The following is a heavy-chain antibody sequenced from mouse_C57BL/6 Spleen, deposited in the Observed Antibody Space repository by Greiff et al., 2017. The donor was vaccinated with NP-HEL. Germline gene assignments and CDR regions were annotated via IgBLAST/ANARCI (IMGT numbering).Heavy chain of an antibody. CDR1: GYTFTSYW. D-gene: IGHD1-1*01. V-gene: IGHV1-64*01. J-gene: IGHJ4*01. CDR3: ASPRLLPYAMDY. Sequence: QVQLQQPGAELVKPGASVKLSCKASGYTFTSYWMHWVKQRPGQGLEWIGMIHPNSGSTNYNEKFKSKATLTVDKSSSTAYMQLSSLSSDDSAVSYCASPRLLPYAMDYWGQGTSVTVSS. CDR2: IHPNSGST.